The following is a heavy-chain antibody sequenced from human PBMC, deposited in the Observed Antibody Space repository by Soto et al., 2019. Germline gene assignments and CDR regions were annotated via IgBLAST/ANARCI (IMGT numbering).Heavy chain of an antibody. CDR2: IYSGTNT. CDR1: EISISSSY. CDR3: ARASDLLHAYFGMDV. D-gene: IGHD3-3*01. J-gene: IGHJ6*01. Sequence: PGGSLGLACASSEISISSSYMSWVRQAPGKGLEWVSLIYSGTNTYYEASVKGRFTISRDNSKNTLYLQMNRLRAEDTAVYYCARASDLLHAYFGMDVWGQGTTVTVSS. V-gene: IGHV3-53*01.